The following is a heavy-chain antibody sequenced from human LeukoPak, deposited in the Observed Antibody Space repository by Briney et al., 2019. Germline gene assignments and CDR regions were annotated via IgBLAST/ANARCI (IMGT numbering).Heavy chain of an antibody. V-gene: IGHV3-30*18. CDR1: GFTFSSCG. CDR2: ISYDGSNK. CDR3: AKTKGAMVRGVITSFDY. Sequence: PGRSLRLSCAASGFTFSSCGMHWVRQAPGKGLEWVAVISYDGSNKYYADSVKGRFTISRDNSKNTLYLQMNSLRAEDTAVYYCAKTKGAMVRGVITSFDYWGQGTLVTVSS. J-gene: IGHJ4*02. D-gene: IGHD3-10*01.